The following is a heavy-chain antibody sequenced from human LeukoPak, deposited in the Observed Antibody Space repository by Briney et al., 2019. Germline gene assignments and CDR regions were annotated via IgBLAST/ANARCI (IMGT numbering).Heavy chain of an antibody. CDR3: AKGRSDGGENY. CDR2: ISSGSRYM. V-gene: IGHV3-21*04. CDR1: GFSFSSFS. D-gene: IGHD2-21*01. J-gene: IGHJ4*02. Sequence: GGSLRLSCAASGFSFSSFSMNWVRQAPGKGLEWVSSISSGSRYMYYADSVKGRFTISRDNAKNTLYLQMNSLRAEDTAVYYCAKGRSDGGENYWGQGTLVTVSS.